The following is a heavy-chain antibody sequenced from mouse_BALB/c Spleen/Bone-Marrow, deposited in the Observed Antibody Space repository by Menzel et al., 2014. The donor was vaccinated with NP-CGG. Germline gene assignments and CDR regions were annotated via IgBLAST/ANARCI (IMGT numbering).Heavy chain of an antibody. Sequence: VKLVESGAELVKPGASVKLSCKASGYAFXSYYLYWVKQRPGQGLEWIGEINPSNGGTNFNERFKSKASLTVDKSSSTAYMQLNSLTSEDSAVYYCTRRSLLSDYYSTDYWGQGTSVTVSS. V-gene: IGHV1S81*02. CDR1: GYAFXSYY. CDR2: INPSNGGT. CDR3: TRRSLLSDYYSTDY. J-gene: IGHJ4*01. D-gene: IGHD2-10*01.